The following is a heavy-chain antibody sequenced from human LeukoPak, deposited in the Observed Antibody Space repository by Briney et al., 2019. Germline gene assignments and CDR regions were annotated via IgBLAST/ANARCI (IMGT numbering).Heavy chain of an antibody. CDR2: IYYSGST. J-gene: IGHJ3*02. V-gene: IGHV4-39*07. CDR3: ARDYDILTVAAFDI. D-gene: IGHD3-9*01. CDR1: GGSISSSSYY. Sequence: SETLSLTCTVSGGSISSSSYYWGWIRQPPGKGLEWIGSIYYSGSTYYNPSLKSRVTISVDTSKNQFSLKLSSVTAADTAVYYCARDYDILTVAAFDIWGQGTMVTVSS.